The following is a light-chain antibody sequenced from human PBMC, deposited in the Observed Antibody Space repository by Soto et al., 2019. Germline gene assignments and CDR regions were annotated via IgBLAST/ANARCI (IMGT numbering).Light chain of an antibody. V-gene: IGKV1-39*01. J-gene: IGKJ2*01. Sequence: DIQMTQSPSSLSASVGDIVTITCRASQSISSYLNWYQQKPGKAPKLLIYAASSLQSGVPSRFSGSGSGTDFTLTISSLQPEDVATYYCQQSYSTPRSFGQGNKLYIK. CDR1: QSISSY. CDR2: AAS. CDR3: QQSYSTPRS.